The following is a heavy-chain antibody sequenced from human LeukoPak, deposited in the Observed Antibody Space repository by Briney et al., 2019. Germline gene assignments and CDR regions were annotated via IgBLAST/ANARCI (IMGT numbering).Heavy chain of an antibody. D-gene: IGHD2-2*01. CDR3: ATGVPAAMLPYYFDY. V-gene: IGHV1-24*01. Sequence: HRASVRVSCKVSGYTLTELSMRWVRQAPGKGLEWMGGFYPEDGETIYAQTFQGRVTMTEDTSTDTAYMELSSLRSEDTAVYYCATGVPAAMLPYYFDYWGQGTLVTVSS. CDR2: FYPEDGET. CDR1: GYTLTELS. J-gene: IGHJ4*02.